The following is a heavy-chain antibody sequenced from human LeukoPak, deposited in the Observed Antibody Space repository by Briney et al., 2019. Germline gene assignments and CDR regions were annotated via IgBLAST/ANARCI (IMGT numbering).Heavy chain of an antibody. CDR3: ARGDYGDYGYFDL. D-gene: IGHD4-17*01. V-gene: IGHV3-48*03. Sequence: GGSLRLSCAASGFTFSSYEMNWVRQARGKGLEWVSYISSSGSTIYYADSVKGRFTISRDNAKNSLYLQMNSLRAEDTAVYYCARGDYGDYGYFDLWGRGTLVTVSS. CDR1: GFTFSSYE. CDR2: ISSSGSTI. J-gene: IGHJ2*01.